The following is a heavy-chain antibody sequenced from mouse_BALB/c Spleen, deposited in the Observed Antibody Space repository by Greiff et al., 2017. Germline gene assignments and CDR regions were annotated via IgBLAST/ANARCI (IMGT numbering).Heavy chain of an antibody. CDR2: INPSTGYT. V-gene: IGHV1-7*01. CDR1: GYTFTSYW. CDR3: ARAYYGNYVRYYAMDY. Sequence: VQRVESGAELAKPGASVKMSCKASGYTFTSYWMHWVKQRPGQGLEWIGYINPSTGYTEYNQKFKDKATLTADKSSSTAYMQLSSLTSEDSAVYYCARAYYGNYVRYYAMDYWGQGTSVTVSS. D-gene: IGHD2-10*01. J-gene: IGHJ4*01.